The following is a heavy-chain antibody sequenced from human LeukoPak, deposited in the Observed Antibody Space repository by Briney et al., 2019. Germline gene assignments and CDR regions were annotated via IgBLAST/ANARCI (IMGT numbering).Heavy chain of an antibody. J-gene: IGHJ3*02. CDR3: ASYGSAFDI. CDR2: IYYSGST. D-gene: IGHD4-17*01. V-gene: IGHV4-30-4*07. Sequence: SQTLSLTCAVSGGSISSGGYSWSWIRQPPGKGLEWIGYIYYSGSTYYNPSLKSRVTISVDTSKNQFSLKLSSVTAADTAVYYCASYGSAFDIWGQGTMVTVSS. CDR1: GGSISSGGYS.